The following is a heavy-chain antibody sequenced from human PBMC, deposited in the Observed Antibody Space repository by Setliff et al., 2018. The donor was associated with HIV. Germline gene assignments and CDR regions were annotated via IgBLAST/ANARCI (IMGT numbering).Heavy chain of an antibody. CDR1: GYSISSGYY. CDR3: ARLESGVFDI. Sequence: PSETLSLTCAVSGYSISSGYYWAWIRQPPGKGLEWIGHIYHTGSTYSNPSLKRRVTISVDTSKNKFSLKLSSVTAADTAVYYCARLESGVFDIWGQGNPGHRLL. CDR2: IYHTGST. J-gene: IGHJ3*02. V-gene: IGHV4-38-2*01. D-gene: IGHD2-8*01.